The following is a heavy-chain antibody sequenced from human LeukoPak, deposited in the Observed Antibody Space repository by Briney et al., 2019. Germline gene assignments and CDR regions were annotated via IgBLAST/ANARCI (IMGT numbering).Heavy chain of an antibody. V-gene: IGHV3-15*01. D-gene: IGHD2-2*01. J-gene: IGHJ6*03. Sequence: GGSLRLSCVASGFTFSVYGLHWVRQAPGKGLEWVGRIKSKTDGGTTDYAAPVKGRFTISRDDSKNTLYLQMNSLKTEDTAVYYCTTLVPALIYYYYYMDVWGKGTTVTVSS. CDR3: TTLVPALIYYYYYMDV. CDR2: IKSKTDGGTT. CDR1: GFTFSVYG.